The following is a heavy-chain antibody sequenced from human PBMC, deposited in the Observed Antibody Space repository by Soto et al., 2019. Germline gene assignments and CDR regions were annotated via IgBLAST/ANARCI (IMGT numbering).Heavy chain of an antibody. CDR3: GRWDNAMVTCCFDY. D-gene: IGHD5-18*01. J-gene: IGHJ4*02. Sequence: PGGSLRLSCAASGFTVSSYYMSWVRQAPGKGLEWVSVIYSGGSTYYADSVKGRFTISRDNSKNTLYLQMNSLRVEYTAVYYCGRWDNAMVTCCFDYWGQGTLVTVSS. V-gene: IGHV3-53*01. CDR2: IYSGGST. CDR1: GFTVSSYY.